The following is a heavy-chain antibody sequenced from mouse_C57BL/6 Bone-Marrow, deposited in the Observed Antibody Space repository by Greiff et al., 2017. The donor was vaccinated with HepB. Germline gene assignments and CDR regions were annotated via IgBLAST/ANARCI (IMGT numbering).Heavy chain of an antibody. Sequence: QVQLKQSGAELVRPGTSVKVSCKASGYAFTNYLIEWVKQRPGQGLEWIGVINPGSGGTNYNEKFKGKATLTADKSSSTAYMQLSSLTSEASAVYFCARDTTVVAGDYWGQGTTLTVSS. CDR1: GYAFTNYL. V-gene: IGHV1-54*01. CDR3: ARDTTVVAGDY. CDR2: INPGSGGT. D-gene: IGHD1-1*01. J-gene: IGHJ2*01.